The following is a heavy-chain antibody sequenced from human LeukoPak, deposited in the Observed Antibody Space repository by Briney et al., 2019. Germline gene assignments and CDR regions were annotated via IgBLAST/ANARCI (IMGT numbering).Heavy chain of an antibody. CDR1: GFTFSNYA. V-gene: IGHV3-23*01. Sequence: GGSLRLSCAASGFTFSNYAMSWVRQAPGKGLEWVSSINGRGGSTYYADSVKGRFTISRDNAKNSLYLQMNSLRAEDTAVYYCARVSSSGYYADYWGQGTLVTVSS. D-gene: IGHD3-22*01. CDR2: INGRGGST. J-gene: IGHJ4*02. CDR3: ARVSSSGYYADY.